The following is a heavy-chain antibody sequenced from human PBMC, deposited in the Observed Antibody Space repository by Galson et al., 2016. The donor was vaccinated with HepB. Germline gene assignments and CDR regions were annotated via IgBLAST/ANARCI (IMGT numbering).Heavy chain of an antibody. J-gene: IGHJ5*01. CDR2: VHPGDSDT. D-gene: IGHD1-1*01. Sequence: QSGAEVKKPGESLKISCKGSGYTFANHWIAWVRQMPGKGLEWMGTVHPGDSDTRYSPSFQGQVTISADKSISTAYLQWSSLKASDTAMYYCAKTRGSQPPVFDSWGQGTLVTVFS. V-gene: IGHV5-51*01. CDR1: GYTFANHW. CDR3: AKTRGSQPPVFDS.